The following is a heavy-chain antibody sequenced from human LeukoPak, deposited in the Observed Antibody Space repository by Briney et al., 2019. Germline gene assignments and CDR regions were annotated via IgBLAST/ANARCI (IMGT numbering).Heavy chain of an antibody. J-gene: IGHJ5*02. Sequence: AASVKVSCKVSGYTLTELSMHWVRQAPGKGLGWMGGFDPEDGETIYAQKFQGRVNMTEDTSTETAYMELSSLRSEDTAVYYCATIRTAARMLDWFDPWGQGTLVTVSS. D-gene: IGHD6-6*01. CDR3: ATIRTAARMLDWFDP. V-gene: IGHV1-24*01. CDR2: FDPEDGET. CDR1: GYTLTELS.